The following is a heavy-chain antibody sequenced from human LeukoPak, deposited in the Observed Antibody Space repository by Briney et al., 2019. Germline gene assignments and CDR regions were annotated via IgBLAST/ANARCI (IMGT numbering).Heavy chain of an antibody. CDR1: GFSFSSYT. Sequence: PGGSLRLSCAGTGFSFSSYTLQWVRQAPGKGLEYVSSLSRDGRYRYYADSVKGRFTISRDNSKNTTYLQMGSLRPEDKAAYYCRGVGATKDYWGQGTLVTVSS. J-gene: IGHJ4*02. CDR3: RGVGATKDY. V-gene: IGHV3-64*02. D-gene: IGHD1-26*01. CDR2: LSRDGRYR.